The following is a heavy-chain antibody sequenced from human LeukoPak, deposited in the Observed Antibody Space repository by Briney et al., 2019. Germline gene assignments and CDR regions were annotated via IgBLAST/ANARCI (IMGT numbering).Heavy chain of an antibody. CDR3: ARSGRRDGYNFAFDI. Sequence: TTSETLSLTCTVSGVSISSGSYYWSWIRQPAGKGLEWIGRICTSGSTNYNPSLKSRVTISVDTSKNQFSLKLSSVTAADTAVYYCARSGRRDGYNFAFDIWGQGTMVTVSS. J-gene: IGHJ3*02. D-gene: IGHD5-24*01. CDR1: GVSISSGSYY. CDR2: ICTSGST. V-gene: IGHV4-61*02.